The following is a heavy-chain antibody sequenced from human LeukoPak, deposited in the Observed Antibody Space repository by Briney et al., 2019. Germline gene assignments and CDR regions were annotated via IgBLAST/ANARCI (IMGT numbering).Heavy chain of an antibody. CDR2: INHSGST. D-gene: IGHD4-17*01. J-gene: IGHJ2*01. Sequence: SETLSLTCTVSGYSISSGYYWSWIRQPPGKGLEWIGEINHSGSTNYNPSLKSRVTISVDTSKNQFSLKLSSVTAADTAVYYCARDRGDYVSSPYWYFDLWGRGTLVTVSS. V-gene: IGHV4-38-2*02. CDR3: ARDRGDYVSSPYWYFDL. CDR1: GYSISSGYY.